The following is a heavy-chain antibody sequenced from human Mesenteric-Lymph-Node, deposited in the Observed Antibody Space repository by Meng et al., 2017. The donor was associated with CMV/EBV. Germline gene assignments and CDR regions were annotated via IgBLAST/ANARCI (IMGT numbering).Heavy chain of an antibody. Sequence: GESLKISCAASGFTFSSYWMHWVRQAPGKGLVWVSRINSDGSSTTYADSVKGRFTISRDNSKNTLYLQMNSLRAEDTAVYYCAKEADSSSFPINWFDPWGQGTLVTVSS. CDR1: GFTFSSYW. V-gene: IGHV3-74*01. CDR3: AKEADSSSFPINWFDP. D-gene: IGHD6-6*01. J-gene: IGHJ5*02. CDR2: INSDGSST.